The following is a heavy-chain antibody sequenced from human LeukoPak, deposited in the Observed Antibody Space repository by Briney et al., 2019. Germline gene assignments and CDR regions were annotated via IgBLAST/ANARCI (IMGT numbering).Heavy chain of an antibody. V-gene: IGHV3-33*01. CDR2: ISYDGSNK. CDR1: GLTFSSYG. CDR3: ARGLGIWYFDL. J-gene: IGHJ2*01. Sequence: GGSVRLSCAASGLTFSSYGMHWARQAPGKGLEWVAVISYDGSNKYYSDSVKGRFTVSRDNSKNTLNLQMNSLRAEDTAVYYCARGLGIWYFDLLGRGTPVTVSP.